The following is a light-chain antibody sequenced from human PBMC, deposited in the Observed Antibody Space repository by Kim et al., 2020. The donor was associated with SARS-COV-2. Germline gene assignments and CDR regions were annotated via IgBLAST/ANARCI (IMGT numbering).Light chain of an antibody. J-gene: IGLJ3*02. V-gene: IGLV2-8*01. CDR2: EIN. CDR3: NSYAGSNNWV. CDR1: SRDVGGYNY. Sequence: QSALTQPPSPSGSPGQLVTISCTGTSRDVGGYNYVSWYQQHPGKAPKLMIYEINKRPSGVPERFSGSKSGNTASLTISGLQAEDEADYYCNSYAGSNNWVFGGGTQLTVL.